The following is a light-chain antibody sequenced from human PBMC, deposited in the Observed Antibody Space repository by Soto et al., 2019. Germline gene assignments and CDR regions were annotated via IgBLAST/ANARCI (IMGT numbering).Light chain of an antibody. CDR1: QSVSSN. Sequence: EIVFAQSPAPLSVSPGERATPSFRASQSVSSNLAWYQQKPGQAPRLLIYGASTRATGIPARFSGSGSGTEFTLTISSLQSEDYAVYYCHQYNNWPPWTFGQGTKVDI. CDR3: HQYNNWPPWT. V-gene: IGKV3-15*01. CDR2: GAS. J-gene: IGKJ1*01.